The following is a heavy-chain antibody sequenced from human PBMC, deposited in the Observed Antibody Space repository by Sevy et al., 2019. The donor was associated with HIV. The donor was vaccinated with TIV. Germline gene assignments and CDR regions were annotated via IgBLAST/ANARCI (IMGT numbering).Heavy chain of an antibody. CDR2: IFSGGGT. V-gene: IGHV3-53*01. Sequence: GGSLRLSCAASGFTVSSNYMSWVRQAPGKGLEWVSIIFSGGGTYYADSVKGRFTISRDNSKNMLYLQMNVLRAEDTAVFYCARGATFYSDSSGRVLSVLGAFDIWGRGTMVTVSS. CDR3: ARGATFYSDSSGRVLSVLGAFDI. J-gene: IGHJ3*02. CDR1: GFTVSSNY. D-gene: IGHD3-22*01.